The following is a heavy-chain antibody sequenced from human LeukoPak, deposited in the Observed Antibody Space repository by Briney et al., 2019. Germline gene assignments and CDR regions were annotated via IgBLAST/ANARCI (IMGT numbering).Heavy chain of an antibody. J-gene: IGHJ4*02. CDR2: XSSSSSNI. D-gene: IGHD6-13*01. V-gene: IGHV3-48*02. CDR3: ASDQSIGADXXYXFDY. Sequence: RLSXAASXFTFXXXXXSWXXXXPXXGXEWXXXXSSSSSNIQYADSVKGRFTISRDNAKKSLYLQMNSLRDEDTAVYYCASDQSIGADXXYXFDYWGQG. CDR1: XFTFXXXX.